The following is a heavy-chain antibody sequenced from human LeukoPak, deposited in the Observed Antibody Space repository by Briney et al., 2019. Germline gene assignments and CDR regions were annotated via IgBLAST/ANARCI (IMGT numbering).Heavy chain of an antibody. CDR1: GGSISSYY. Sequence: PSETLSLTCTVSGGSISSYYRSWIRQPPGRGLEWLGYIYYSGRTLYNSSLKSRVTISVDTSKNQFYLKLTSVTAADTAVYYCARHSSQGDNWFDPWGQGTLITVSS. J-gene: IGHJ5*02. CDR3: ARHSSQGDNWFDP. V-gene: IGHV4-59*08. CDR2: IYYSGRT.